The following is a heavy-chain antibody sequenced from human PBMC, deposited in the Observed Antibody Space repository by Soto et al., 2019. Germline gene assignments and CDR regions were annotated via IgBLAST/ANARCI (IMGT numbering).Heavy chain of an antibody. V-gene: IGHV4-30-2*01. CDR1: GDTISTGGYS. Sequence: PSETLSLTCGVSGDTISTGGYSWAWIRQPPGKALEWIGHTYHSGNPYYNPSLKSRVIISVDSLRSDDTAFYYCAKDYRGNHWFDFWGLGTLVTVSS. D-gene: IGHD3-10*01. CDR2: TYHSGNP. J-gene: IGHJ5*01. CDR3: F.